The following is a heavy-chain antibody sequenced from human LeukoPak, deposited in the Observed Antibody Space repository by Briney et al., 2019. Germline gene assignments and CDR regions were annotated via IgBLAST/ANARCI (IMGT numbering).Heavy chain of an antibody. Sequence: SETLSLTCTVSGGSTSSSNYYWGWIRQPPGKGLEWIGGIHYSGNTYYNPSLKSRVTISVDTSKNQFSLKLSSVTAADTAVYYCARLGAGPTYYDFWSGYSSFYFDYWGQGTLVTVSS. V-gene: IGHV4-39*01. CDR3: ARLGAGPTYYDFWSGYSSFYFDY. J-gene: IGHJ4*02. CDR1: GGSTSSSNYY. CDR2: IHYSGNT. D-gene: IGHD3-3*01.